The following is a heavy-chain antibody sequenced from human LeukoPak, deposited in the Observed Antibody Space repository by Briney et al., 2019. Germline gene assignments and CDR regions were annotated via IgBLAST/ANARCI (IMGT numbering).Heavy chain of an antibody. J-gene: IGHJ4*02. CDR3: GKTTVGYSSGQKPAWPVDY. D-gene: IGHD5-18*01. CDR1: GFTFGSYA. Sequence: GGSLRLSCEASGFTFGSYAMYWVRQAPGKGLEWVAGIFGSGGGPHYADSVKGRFTISRDNSQNTVYLHINSLRAEDTAVYYCGKTTVGYSSGQKPAWPVDYWGQGTLVTVSS. V-gene: IGHV3-23*01. CDR2: IFGSGGGP.